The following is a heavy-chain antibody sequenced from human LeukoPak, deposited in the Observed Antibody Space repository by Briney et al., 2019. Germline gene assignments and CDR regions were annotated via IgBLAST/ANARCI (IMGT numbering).Heavy chain of an antibody. Sequence: SETLSLTCTVSGGSISSYYWSWIRQPPGKGLEWIGEINHSGSTNYNPSLKSRVTISVDTSKNQFSLKLSSVTAADTAVYYCARMGKKLLDPWGQGTLVTVSS. CDR3: ARMGKKLLDP. CDR2: INHSGST. V-gene: IGHV4-34*01. D-gene: IGHD1-1*01. CDR1: GGSISSYY. J-gene: IGHJ5*02.